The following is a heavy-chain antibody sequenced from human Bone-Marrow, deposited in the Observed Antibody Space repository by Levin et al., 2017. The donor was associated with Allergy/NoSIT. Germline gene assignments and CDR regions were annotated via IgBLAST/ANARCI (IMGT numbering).Heavy chain of an antibody. J-gene: IGHJ4*02. CDR3: ARDKRAATPYYLDD. CDR2: ISWNSGSR. CDR1: GFTFDDYA. V-gene: IGHV3-9*01. D-gene: IGHD2-15*01. Sequence: GGSLRLSCAASGFTFDDYAMHWVRHAPGKGLEWVSGISWNSGSRGYADSVKGRFTISRDNAKNSLYLQMNSLRPEDTALYYCARDKRAATPYYLDDWGQGTLVTVSS.